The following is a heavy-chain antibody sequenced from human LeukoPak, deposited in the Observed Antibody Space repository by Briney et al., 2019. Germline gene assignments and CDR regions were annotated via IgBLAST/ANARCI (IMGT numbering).Heavy chain of an antibody. CDR3: AKDSRKTVTMNY. Sequence: GGSLRLSCAASGFTFSSYAMSWVRQAPGKGLEWVSAISGSGGSTYYADSVKGRFTISRDNSKTTLYLQMNSLRAEDTAVYYCAKDSRKTVTMNYWGQGTLVTVSS. CDR1: GFTFSSYA. D-gene: IGHD4-17*01. J-gene: IGHJ4*02. CDR2: ISGSGGST. V-gene: IGHV3-23*01.